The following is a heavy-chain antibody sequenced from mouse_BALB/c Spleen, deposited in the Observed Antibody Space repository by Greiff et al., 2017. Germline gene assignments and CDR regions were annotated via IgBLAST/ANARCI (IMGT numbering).Heavy chain of an antibody. D-gene: IGHD2-2*01. CDR1: GFTFSSYA. CDR2: ISSGGST. Sequence: EVQGVESGGGLVKPGGSLKLSCAASGFTFSSYAMSWVRQTPEKRLEWVASISSGGSTYYLDSVKGRFTISRDNARNILYLQMSSLRSEDTAMYYCARGWLPSYAMDYWGQGTSVTVSS. V-gene: IGHV5-6-5*01. J-gene: IGHJ4*01. CDR3: ARGWLPSYAMDY.